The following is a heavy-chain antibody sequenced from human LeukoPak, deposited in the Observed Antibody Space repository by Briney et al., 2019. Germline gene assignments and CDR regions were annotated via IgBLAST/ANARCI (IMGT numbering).Heavy chain of an antibody. CDR1: GGSFSGYY. Sequence: SSETLSLTCAVYGGSFSGYYWSWIRQPPGKGLEWIGEINHSGSTNYNPSLKSRVTISVDTSKNQFSLKLSSVTAADTAVYYCARGKRGYSSSWYDYWGQGTLVTVSS. CDR2: INHSGST. J-gene: IGHJ4*02. D-gene: IGHD6-13*01. CDR3: ARGKRGYSSSWYDY. V-gene: IGHV4-34*01.